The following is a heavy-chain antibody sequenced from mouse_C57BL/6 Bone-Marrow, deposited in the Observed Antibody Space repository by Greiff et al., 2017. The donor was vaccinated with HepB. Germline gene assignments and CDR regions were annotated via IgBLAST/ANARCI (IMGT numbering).Heavy chain of an antibody. J-gene: IGHJ3*01. CDR2: ISSGGDYI. V-gene: IGHV5-9-1*02. CDR3: TSETGTSFAY. Sequence: DVQLQESGEGLVKPGGSLKLSCAASGFTFSSYAMSWVRQTPEKRLEWVAYISSGGDYIYYADTVKGRFTISRDNARNTLYLQMSSLKSEDTAMYYCTSETGTSFAYWGQGTLVTVSA. D-gene: IGHD4-1*01. CDR1: GFTFSSYA.